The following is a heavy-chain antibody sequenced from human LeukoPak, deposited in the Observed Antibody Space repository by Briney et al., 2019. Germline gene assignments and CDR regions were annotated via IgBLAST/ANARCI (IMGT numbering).Heavy chain of an antibody. CDR3: ADYGVAGVRSSSY. J-gene: IGHJ4*02. CDR2: ISVSSGT. D-gene: IGHD3-10*01. V-gene: IGHV3-23*01. Sequence: PGGSLRLSCVASRLAFRGYAVNCVRHAQRRGVEWVSTISVSSGTFYAASVQGRFTTSRDNSMNTLYLQMTGLRADDTAEYYCADYGVAGVRSSSYWGQGTLVTVSS. CDR1: RLAFRGYA.